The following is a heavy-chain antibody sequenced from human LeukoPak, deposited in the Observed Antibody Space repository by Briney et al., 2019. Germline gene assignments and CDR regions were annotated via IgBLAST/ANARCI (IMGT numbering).Heavy chain of an antibody. CDR1: GFTFSSYW. CDR2: IKQDGSEK. Sequence: GGSLRLSCAASGFTFSSYWMSWVRQAPGKGLEWVANIKQDGSEKNYVDSVKGRFTISRDNAKNSLYLQMNSLRAEDTAVYYCARVMEAGYCSGGSCYHQPGYFDYWGQGTLVTVSS. V-gene: IGHV3-7*04. J-gene: IGHJ4*02. CDR3: ARVMEAGYCSGGSCYHQPGYFDY. D-gene: IGHD2-15*01.